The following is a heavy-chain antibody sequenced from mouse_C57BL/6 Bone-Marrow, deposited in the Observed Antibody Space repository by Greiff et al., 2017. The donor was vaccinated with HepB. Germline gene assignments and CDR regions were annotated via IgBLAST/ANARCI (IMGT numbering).Heavy chain of an antibody. J-gene: IGHJ2*01. D-gene: IGHD2-4*01. CDR2: INSDGGST. V-gene: IGHV5-2*01. Sequence: EVKVVESGGGLVQPGESLKLSCESNEYEFPSHDMSWVRKTPEKRLELVAAINSDGGSTYYPDTMERRFIISRDNTKKTLYLQMSSLRSEDTALYYCASLYYDYEGDFDYWGQGTTLTVSS. CDR3: ASLYYDYEGDFDY. CDR1: EYEFPSHD.